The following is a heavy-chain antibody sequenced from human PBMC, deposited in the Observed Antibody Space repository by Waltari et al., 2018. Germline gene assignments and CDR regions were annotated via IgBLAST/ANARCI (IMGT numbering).Heavy chain of an antibody. CDR1: GGSISSYY. CDR2: IYYSGST. D-gene: IGHD2-2*02. J-gene: IGHJ4*02. Sequence: QVQLQESGPGLVKPSETLSLTCTVSGGSISSYYWSWIRPPPGKGLEWIGYIYYSGSTNYNPSLKSRVTISVDTSKNQFSLKLSSVTAADTAVYYCARTPGVVVVPAAIGFYFDYWGQGTLVTVSS. CDR3: ARTPGVVVVPAAIGFYFDY. V-gene: IGHV4-59*01.